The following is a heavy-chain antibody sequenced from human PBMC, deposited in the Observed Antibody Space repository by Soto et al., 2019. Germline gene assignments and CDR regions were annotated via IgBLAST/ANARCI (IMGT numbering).Heavy chain of an antibody. CDR2: ISGNSAHT. V-gene: IGHV3-23*01. CDR3: ASRQYQLQYYYMDV. Sequence: PGGSLRLSCAASGFTFSNYAMGWVRQAPGKGLEWVSSISGNSAHTNYADSVKGRFTISRDNSKNTLYLQMSSLRAEDTAVYYCASRQYQLQYYYMDVWGKGTTVTVSS. J-gene: IGHJ6*03. CDR1: GFTFSNYA. D-gene: IGHD4-4*01.